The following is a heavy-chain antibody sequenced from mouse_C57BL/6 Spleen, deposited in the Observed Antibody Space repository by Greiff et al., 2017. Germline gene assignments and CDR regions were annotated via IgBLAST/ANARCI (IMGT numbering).Heavy chain of an antibody. Sequence: VQLQQPGAELVKPGASVKLSCKASGYTFTSSWMQWVKQRPGQGLEWIGEIDPSASYTNYNQKFKGKATLTVDTSSSTAYMQLSSLTSEDSAVYYCARFDYDGAWFAYWGQGTLVTVSA. J-gene: IGHJ3*01. CDR2: IDPSASYT. V-gene: IGHV1-50*01. D-gene: IGHD2-4*01. CDR3: ARFDYDGAWFAY. CDR1: GYTFTSSW.